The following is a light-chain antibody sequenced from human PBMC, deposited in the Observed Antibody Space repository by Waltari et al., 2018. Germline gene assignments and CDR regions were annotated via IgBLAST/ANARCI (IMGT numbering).Light chain of an antibody. Sequence: DVVMTQSPLSLPVTLGQPASISCRSPQRLVHRDGNTYLNWFQQKPGQSPRCLIYKVSDRDSGVPDRFSGSGSGTDFNLKISRVEAEDVGGYYCMQGTHWPPTFGRGTRLEIQ. CDR3: MQGTHWPPT. V-gene: IGKV2-30*02. J-gene: IGKJ5*01. CDR2: KVS. CDR1: QRLVHRDGNTY.